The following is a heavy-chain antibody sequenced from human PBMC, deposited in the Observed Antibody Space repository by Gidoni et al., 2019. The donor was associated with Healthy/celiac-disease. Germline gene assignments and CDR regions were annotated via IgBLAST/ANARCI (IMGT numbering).Heavy chain of an antibody. J-gene: IGHJ4*02. CDR3: ARGVRYYDSSGTHFDY. CDR2: INHSGST. V-gene: IGHV4-34*01. D-gene: IGHD3-22*01. CDR1: GGSFSGYY. Sequence: QVQLQQWGAGLLKPSETLSLTCAVYGGSFSGYYWSWIRQPPGKGLEWIGEINHSGSTNYNPSLKSRVTISVDTSKNQFSLKLSSVTAADTAVYYCARGVRYYDSSGTHFDYWGQGTLVTVSS.